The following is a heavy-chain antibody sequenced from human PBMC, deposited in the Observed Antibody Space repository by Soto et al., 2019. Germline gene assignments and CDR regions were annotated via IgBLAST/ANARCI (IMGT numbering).Heavy chain of an antibody. J-gene: IGHJ5*02. CDR2: IYYSGST. V-gene: IGHV4-39*01. Sequence: QLQLQESGPGLVKPSETLSLTCTVSGGSISSSSYYWGWIRQPPGKGLEWIGSIYYSGSTYYNPSLKSRVTISLDTSKNQFSLKLSSVTAADTAVYYCARTGDCSSTSCPYNWFDPWGQGTLVTVSS. D-gene: IGHD2-2*01. CDR3: ARTGDCSSTSCPYNWFDP. CDR1: GGSISSSSYY.